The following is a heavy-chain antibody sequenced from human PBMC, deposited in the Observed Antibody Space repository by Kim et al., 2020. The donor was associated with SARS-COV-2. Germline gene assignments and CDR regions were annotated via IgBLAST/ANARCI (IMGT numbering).Heavy chain of an antibody. Sequence: SETLSLTCTVSGGSISSGDYYWSWIRQPPGKGLEWNGYIYYSGSTYYNPSLKSRVTISVDTSKNQFFLKLSSVTAADTAVYYCARGMIFGVVTRYPGAFDIWGQGTMVTVSS. J-gene: IGHJ3*02. CDR1: GGSISSGDYY. CDR2: IYYSGST. CDR3: ARGMIFGVVTRYPGAFDI. V-gene: IGHV4-30-4*01. D-gene: IGHD3-3*01.